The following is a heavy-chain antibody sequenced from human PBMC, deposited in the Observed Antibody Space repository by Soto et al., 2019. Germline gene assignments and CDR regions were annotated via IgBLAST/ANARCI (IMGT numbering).Heavy chain of an antibody. CDR2: IIPIFGTA. J-gene: IGHJ3*02. CDR3: ARGFVEMATISAFDI. Sequence: SVKVSCKASGGTFSSYAISWVRQAPGQGLEWMGGIIPIFGTANYAQKFQGRVTITADKSTSTAYMELGSLRSEDTAVYYCARGFVEMATISAFDIWGQGTMVTVSS. CDR1: GGTFSSYA. D-gene: IGHD5-12*01. V-gene: IGHV1-69*06.